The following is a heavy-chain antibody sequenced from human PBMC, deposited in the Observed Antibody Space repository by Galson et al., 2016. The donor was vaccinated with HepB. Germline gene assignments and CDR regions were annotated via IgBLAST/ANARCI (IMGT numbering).Heavy chain of an antibody. CDR1: GGFISSGAHY. CDR2: IYFSGTT. J-gene: IGHJ1*01. V-gene: IGHV4-31*03. D-gene: IGHD6-13*01. CDR3: SRGEIAAPHFEYFQH. Sequence: TLSLTCSVSGGFISSGAHYWSWIRQQPGTGLESISYIYFSGTTYYNPSRKGRLTMSVDTSKNQFYLNLNFVTAADTAVYYWSRGEIAAPHFEYFQHRGQVTLVTVSS.